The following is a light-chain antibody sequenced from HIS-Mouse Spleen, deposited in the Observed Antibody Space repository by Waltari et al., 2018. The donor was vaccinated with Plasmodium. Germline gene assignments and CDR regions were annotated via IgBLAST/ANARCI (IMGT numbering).Light chain of an antibody. J-gene: IGLJ3*02. CDR1: SGSIASND. CDR2: EDN. CDR3: QSYDSSTWV. Sequence: NFMLTQPHSVSESPRKTVTISCTGSSGSIASNDVQWYQQRPGSAPTTVIYEDNQRPSGVPDRFSGSIDSSSNSASLTISGLKTEDEADYYCQSYDSSTWVFGGGTKLTVL. V-gene: IGLV6-57*02.